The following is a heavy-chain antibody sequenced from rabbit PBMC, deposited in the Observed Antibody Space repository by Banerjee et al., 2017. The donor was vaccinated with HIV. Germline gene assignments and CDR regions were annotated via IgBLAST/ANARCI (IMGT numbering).Heavy chain of an antibody. Sequence: QEQLEESGGGLVKPEGSLTLTCKASGFSFSSGYDMCWVRQAPGKGLEWIGCIYTGGGTTYYASWAKGRFTISKTSSTMVTLQMTSLTAADTATYFCARAGHGGYGYGLWGQGTLVTVS. CDR2: IYTGGGTT. J-gene: IGHJ3*01. V-gene: IGHV1S45*01. D-gene: IGHD6-1*01. CDR3: ARAGHGGYGYGL. CDR1: GFSFSSGYD.